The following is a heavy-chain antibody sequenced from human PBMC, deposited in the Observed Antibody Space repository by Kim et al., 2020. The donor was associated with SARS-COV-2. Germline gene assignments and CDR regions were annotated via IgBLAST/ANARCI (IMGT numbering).Heavy chain of an antibody. CDR1: GFTFDDYA. CDR2: ISWNSGSI. J-gene: IGHJ5*02. V-gene: IGHV3-9*01. CDR3: AKDIEFGYGSAIDP. D-gene: IGHD3-10*01. Sequence: GGSLRLSCAASGFTFDDYAMHWVRQAPGKGLEWVSGISWNSGSIGYADSVKGRFTISRDNAKNSLYLQMNSLRAEDTALYYCAKDIEFGYGSAIDPWGQGTLVTVSS.